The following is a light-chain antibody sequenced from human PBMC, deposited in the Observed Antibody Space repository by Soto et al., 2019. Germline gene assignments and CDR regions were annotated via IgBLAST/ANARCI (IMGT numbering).Light chain of an antibody. CDR2: DNV. CDR3: GSWDTSLSLCYV. J-gene: IGLJ1*01. Sequence: QSVLTQPLSVSAAPGQNVTISCSGTSSNIGNNFVSWYQHLPGTAPKILIYDNVKRPSGIPDRFSGFKSGASATLGITGLQTGDEADYYCGSWDTSLSLCYVFGTGTKVTVL. V-gene: IGLV1-51*01. CDR1: SSNIGNNF.